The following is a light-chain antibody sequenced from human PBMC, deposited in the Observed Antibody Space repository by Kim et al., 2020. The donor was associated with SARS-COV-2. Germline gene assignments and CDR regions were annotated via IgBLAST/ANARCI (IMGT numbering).Light chain of an antibody. CDR3: QAWDSSPAGYV. J-gene: IGLJ1*01. CDR1: KLGDKY. Sequence: SYELTQPPSVSVSPGQTASITCSGAKLGDKYACWYQQKPGQSPVLVIYQDSKRPSGIPERFSGSNSGNTATLTISGTQAMDEADYYCQAWDSSPAGYVFG. V-gene: IGLV3-1*01. CDR2: QDS.